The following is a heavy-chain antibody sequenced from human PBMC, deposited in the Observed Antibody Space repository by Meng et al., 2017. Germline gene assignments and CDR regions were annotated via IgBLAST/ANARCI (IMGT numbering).Heavy chain of an antibody. V-gene: IGHV1-69*06. CDR2: IIPIFGTA. CDR1: GGTFRSYA. CDR3: ARGEQVQQQLVLWFDP. J-gene: IGHJ5*02. Sequence: SVKVSCKASGGTFRSYAISWVRQAPGQGLEWMGGIIPIFGTANYAQKFQGRVTITADKSTSTAYMELSSLRSEDTAVYYCARGEQVQQQLVLWFDPWGQGTLVTVSS. D-gene: IGHD6-13*01.